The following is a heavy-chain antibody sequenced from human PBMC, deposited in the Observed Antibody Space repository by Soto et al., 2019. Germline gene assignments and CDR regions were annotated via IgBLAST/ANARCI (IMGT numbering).Heavy chain of an antibody. Sequence: QVQLVESGGGLVKPGGSLRLSCAASGFTFSDYYMSWIRQAPGKGLEWVSYISSSSSYTNYADSVKGRFTISRDNAKNSLYLQMNSLRAEDTAVYYWARASYCTNGVCRSFYGMDVWGQGTTVTVSS. CDR1: GFTFSDYY. J-gene: IGHJ6*02. V-gene: IGHV3-11*06. D-gene: IGHD2-8*01. CDR3: ARASYCTNGVCRSFYGMDV. CDR2: ISSSSSYT.